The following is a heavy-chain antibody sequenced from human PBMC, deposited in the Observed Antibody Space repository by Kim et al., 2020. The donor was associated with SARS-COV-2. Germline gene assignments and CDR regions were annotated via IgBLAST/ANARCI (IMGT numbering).Heavy chain of an antibody. Sequence: GGSLRLSCAASGFTFSSYSMNWVRQAPGKGLEWVSYIRSGGSTIYYADSVKGRFTISRDNAKNSLYLQMNSLRDEDTAVYYCARDKGVGAIEYYFDYWGQGTLVTVSS. CDR3: ARDKGVGAIEYYFDY. V-gene: IGHV3-48*02. D-gene: IGHD1-26*01. J-gene: IGHJ4*02. CDR1: GFTFSSYS. CDR2: IRSGGSTI.